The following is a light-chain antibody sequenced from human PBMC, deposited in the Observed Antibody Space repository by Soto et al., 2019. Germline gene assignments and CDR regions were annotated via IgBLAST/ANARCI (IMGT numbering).Light chain of an antibody. CDR1: KNDIGVYAF. V-gene: IGLV2-8*01. CDR3: KSYDGSNTYV. Sequence: QSVLTQPPSASGSPGQSVTISCTGTKNDIGVYAFVSWYQHHPGKATRLIIYEVAQRPSGVPDRFSGSKSGNTASLTVSGLQAADEADYFCKSYDGSNTYVFGIGTKVTVL. CDR2: EVA. J-gene: IGLJ1*01.